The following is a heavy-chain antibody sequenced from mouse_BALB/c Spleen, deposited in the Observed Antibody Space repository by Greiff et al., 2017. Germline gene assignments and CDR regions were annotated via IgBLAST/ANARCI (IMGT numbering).Heavy chain of an antibody. J-gene: IGHJ3*01. CDR3: ARGDYDGFAY. D-gene: IGHD2-4*01. CDR1: GYTFTDYN. V-gene: IGHV1S29*02. Sequence: EVQLQQSGPELVKPGASVKISCTASGYTFTDYNMHWVKQSHGKSLEWIGYIYPYNGGTGYNQKFKSKATLTVDTSSSTAYMELRSLTSEDSAVYYCARGDYDGFAYWGQGTLVTVSA. CDR2: IYPYNGGT.